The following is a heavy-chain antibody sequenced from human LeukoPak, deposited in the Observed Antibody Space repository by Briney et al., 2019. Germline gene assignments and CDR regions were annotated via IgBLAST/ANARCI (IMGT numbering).Heavy chain of an antibody. Sequence: GGSLRLSCAASGFTFSVYRMNWVRQAPGKGLEWVAFIRYDGSNKYYADSVKGRFTISRDNSKNTLYLQMNSLRAEDTAVYYCAKGGYYYGSGSSRDWFDPWGQGTLVTVSS. J-gene: IGHJ5*02. CDR1: GFTFSVYR. CDR3: AKGGYYYGSGSSRDWFDP. CDR2: IRYDGSNK. V-gene: IGHV3-30*02. D-gene: IGHD3-10*01.